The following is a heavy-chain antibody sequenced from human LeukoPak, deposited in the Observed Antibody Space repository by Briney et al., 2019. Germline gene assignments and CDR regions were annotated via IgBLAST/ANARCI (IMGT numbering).Heavy chain of an antibody. CDR1: GFTLSSYS. J-gene: IGHJ4*02. V-gene: IGHV3-21*01. CDR2: ISSSSSYI. D-gene: IGHD6-19*01. Sequence: GGSLRLSCAASGFTLSSYSMNWIRQDPAKGLEWVSSISSSSSYIYYAYSVKGRFTISRDNAKNSLYLQMNSLRAEDTAVYYCARDNSYSSGWRYWGQGTLVTVSS. CDR3: ARDNSYSSGWRY.